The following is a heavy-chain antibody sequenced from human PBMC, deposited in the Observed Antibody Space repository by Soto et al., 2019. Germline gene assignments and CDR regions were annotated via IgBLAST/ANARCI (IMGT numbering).Heavy chain of an antibody. J-gene: IGHJ4*02. V-gene: IGHV3-74*01. CDR3: ARWFTYGNFDYFDY. D-gene: IGHD3-10*01. CDR1: GFTFSSDW. CDR2: IDSGGRTT. Sequence: EVQLVESGGGLVQTGRSLRLSCAASGFTFSSDWMHWFRQAPGKGLVWVSRIDSGGRTTTYADSVKGRFTISRDNAKNTLYLQMNGLRAEDTALYYCARWFTYGNFDYFDYWGQGTQVTVSS.